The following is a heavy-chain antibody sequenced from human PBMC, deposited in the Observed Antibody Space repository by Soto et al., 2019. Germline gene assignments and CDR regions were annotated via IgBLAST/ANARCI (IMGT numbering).Heavy chain of an antibody. D-gene: IGHD3-16*01. CDR2: IYYSGYT. Sequence: PSETLSLTCTFSGGSISSGNYYWGWIRQPPGKGLEWIGSIYYSGYTYYNPSLKSRVTISVDTSKNQFSLKLSSVTAADTAVYYCARHNGPLYVGYYYDMDVWGQGTTVTVSS. CDR3: ARHNGPLYVGYYYDMDV. V-gene: IGHV4-39*01. J-gene: IGHJ6*02. CDR1: GGSISSGNYY.